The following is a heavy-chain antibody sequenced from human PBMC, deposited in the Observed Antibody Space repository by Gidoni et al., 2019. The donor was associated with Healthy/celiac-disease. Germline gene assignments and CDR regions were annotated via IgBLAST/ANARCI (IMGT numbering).Heavy chain of an antibody. J-gene: IGHJ6*02. CDR1: GFTFSSYS. Sequence: EVQLVESGGGLVKPGGSLRLSCAASGFTFSSYSMNWVRQAPGKGLGWVSSISSSSSDIYYADSVKGRFTISRDNAKNSLYLQMNSLRAEDTAVYYCARKIAARPHYGMDVWGQGTTATVSS. CDR3: ARKIAARPHYGMDV. CDR2: ISSSSSDI. D-gene: IGHD6-6*01. V-gene: IGHV3-21*01.